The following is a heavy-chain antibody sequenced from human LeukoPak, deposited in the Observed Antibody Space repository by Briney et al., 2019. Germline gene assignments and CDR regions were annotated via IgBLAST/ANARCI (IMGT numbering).Heavy chain of an antibody. CDR1: GFTFSNAW. D-gene: IGHD3-10*01. CDR2: IKSKTDGGTT. V-gene: IGHV3-15*01. CDR3: TTDLGITMVRGVIGDAFDI. Sequence: GGSLRLSCAASGFTFSNAWMTWVRQAPGKGLEWVGRIKSKTDGGTTDYAAPVKGRFTISRDDSQNTLYPQMNSLKTEDTAVYYCTTDLGITMVRGVIGDAFDIWGQGTMVTVSS. J-gene: IGHJ3*02.